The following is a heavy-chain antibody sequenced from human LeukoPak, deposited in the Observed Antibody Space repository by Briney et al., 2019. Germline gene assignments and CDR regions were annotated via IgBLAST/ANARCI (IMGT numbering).Heavy chain of an antibody. Sequence: PSETLSLTCAVSGGSISSYNRWSWVRQSPGKGLEWIGDIYRSGSTTYNPSLKSRLTISLDKSNNQFSLNLRSVTAADTAVYYCARDFGDCSGGSCYPDSWGQGTLVTVSS. V-gene: IGHV4-4*02. CDR3: ARDFGDCSGGSCYPDS. J-gene: IGHJ5*01. CDR2: IYRSGST. CDR1: GGSISSYNR. D-gene: IGHD2-15*01.